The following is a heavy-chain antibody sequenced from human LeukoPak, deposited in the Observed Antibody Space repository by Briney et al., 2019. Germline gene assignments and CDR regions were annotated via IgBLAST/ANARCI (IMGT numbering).Heavy chain of an antibody. CDR2: IYYSGST. V-gene: IGHV4-59*01. CDR1: GGSIRGYY. D-gene: IGHD4-23*01. Sequence: SETLSLTCTVSGGSIRGYYWGWIRQPPGKGLEWIGYIYYSGSTNYNPSLKSRVTISVDTSKNQFSLKLSSVTAADTAVYYCAREDYGGNFGAFDYWGQGTLVTVSS. CDR3: AREDYGGNFGAFDY. J-gene: IGHJ4*02.